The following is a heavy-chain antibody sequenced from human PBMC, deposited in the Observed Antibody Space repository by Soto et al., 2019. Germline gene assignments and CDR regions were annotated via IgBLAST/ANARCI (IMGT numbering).Heavy chain of an antibody. J-gene: IGHJ6*02. CDR1: GGSFSGYY. Sequence: KTSETLSLTCAVYGGSFSGYYWSWIRQPPGKGLEWIGEVNHSGSTNYNPSLKSRVTISVDTSKNQFSLKLSSVTAADTAVYYCARVGTAARPTIYYYYYGMDVWGQGTTVTVSS. CDR2: VNHSGST. D-gene: IGHD6-6*01. CDR3: ARVGTAARPTIYYYYYGMDV. V-gene: IGHV4-34*01.